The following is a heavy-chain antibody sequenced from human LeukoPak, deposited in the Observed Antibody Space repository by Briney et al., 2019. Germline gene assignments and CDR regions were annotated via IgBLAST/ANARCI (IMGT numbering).Heavy chain of an antibody. CDR1: TFTFSNYW. CDR3: ARVPATGTAFDD. D-gene: IGHD6-13*01. J-gene: IGHJ4*02. V-gene: IGHV3-74*01. Sequence: GGSLRLSCAASTFTFSNYWMHWVRQAPGKGLVWVSRINIDGRSISYADSVKGRFTISRDNAKNTLYLQMNSLRAEDTAVYYCARVPATGTAFDDSGQGTLVTVSS. CDR2: INIDGRSI.